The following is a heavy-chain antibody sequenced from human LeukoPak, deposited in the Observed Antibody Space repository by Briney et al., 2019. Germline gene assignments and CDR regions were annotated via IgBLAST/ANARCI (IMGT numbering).Heavy chain of an antibody. CDR3: ATRSGSYSYDAFDI. CDR1: GGSISSSSYY. Sequence: PSETLSLTCTVSGGSISSSSYYWGWIRQPPGKGLEWIGSIYYSGSTYYNPSLKSRVTISVDTSKNQFSLKLSSVTAADTAVYYCATRSGSYSYDAFDIWGQGTMVTVSS. CDR2: IYYSGST. J-gene: IGHJ3*02. D-gene: IGHD1-26*01. V-gene: IGHV4-39*01.